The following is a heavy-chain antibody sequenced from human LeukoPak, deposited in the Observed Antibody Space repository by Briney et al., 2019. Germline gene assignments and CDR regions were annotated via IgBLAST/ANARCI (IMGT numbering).Heavy chain of an antibody. V-gene: IGHV6-1*01. J-gene: IGHJ3*02. CDR2: TYYRSKWYN. CDR1: GDSVPSNSAA. Sequence: SQTLSLTCAISGDSVPSNSAAWNWIRQSPSRGLEWLGRTYYRSKWYNDYAVSVKSRITINPDTSKNQFSLQLNSVTPEDTAVYYCARDVDPAGNNAFDIWGQGTMVTVSS. D-gene: IGHD2/OR15-2a*01. CDR3: ARDVDPAGNNAFDI.